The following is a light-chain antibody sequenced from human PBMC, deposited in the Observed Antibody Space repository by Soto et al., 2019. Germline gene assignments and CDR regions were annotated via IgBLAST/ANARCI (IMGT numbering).Light chain of an antibody. Sequence: QSVLTQSPSASASLGASVKLTCTLSSGHSSYAIAWHQQQPEKGPRYLMKLNSDGSHSKGDGIPDRFSGSSSGAERYLTISSLQSADEADYYCQTWVTGIQVFGGGTQVTVL. CDR1: SGHSSYA. J-gene: IGLJ3*02. V-gene: IGLV4-69*01. CDR2: LNSDGSH. CDR3: QTWVTGIQV.